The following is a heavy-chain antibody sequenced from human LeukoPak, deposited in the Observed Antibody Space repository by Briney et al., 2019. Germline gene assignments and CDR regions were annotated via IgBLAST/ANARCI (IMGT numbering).Heavy chain of an antibody. CDR2: ISNDGSNK. D-gene: IGHD3-22*01. Sequence: GGSLRLSCAASGFTFSSHAMHWVRQAPGKGLDWVALISNDGSNKYYADSVKGRFSISRDNSKSTLYLQMNSLRAEDTAVYCCARDHYDSSGYLFDYWGQGTLVSVSS. J-gene: IGHJ4*02. V-gene: IGHV3-30*04. CDR1: GFTFSSHA. CDR3: ARDHYDSSGYLFDY.